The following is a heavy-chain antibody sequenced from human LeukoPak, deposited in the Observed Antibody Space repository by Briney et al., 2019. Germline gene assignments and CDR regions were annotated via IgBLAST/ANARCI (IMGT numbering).Heavy chain of an antibody. Sequence: GGSLRLSCATSGFTFNNYGMHWVRQAPGKGLEWVAVIWYHGGAAYYADSVKGRFTISRDNSKNTLYLQMNSLRAEDTAVHYCAKAASSWLDYWGQGTLVTVSS. D-gene: IGHD6-13*01. CDR1: GFTFNNYG. CDR2: IWYHGGAA. V-gene: IGHV3-30*02. J-gene: IGHJ4*02. CDR3: AKAASSWLDY.